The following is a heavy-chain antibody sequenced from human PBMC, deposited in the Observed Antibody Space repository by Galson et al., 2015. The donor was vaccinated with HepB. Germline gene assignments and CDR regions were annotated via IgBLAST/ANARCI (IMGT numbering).Heavy chain of an antibody. J-gene: IGHJ4*02. CDR3: IRHVEYYRPY. CDR1: GAIFSGSA. CDR2: IRPKEHFYAT. V-gene: IGHV3-73*01. D-gene: IGHD2/OR15-2a*01. Sequence: SLRLSCAASGAIFSGSAIHWVHQAPGKGLERVGHIRPKEHFYATSYSASVGGRFTISRDDSKNTAFLHMNSLRVEDTAVYYCIRHVEYYRPYWGQGSLVTVSS.